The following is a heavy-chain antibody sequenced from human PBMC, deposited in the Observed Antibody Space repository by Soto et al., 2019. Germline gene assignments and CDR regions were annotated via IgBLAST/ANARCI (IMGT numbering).Heavy chain of an antibody. CDR1: GGTFSSYA. Sequence: SVKVSCKASGGTFSSYAISWVRQAPGQGLEWMGGIIPIFGTANYAQKFQGRVTITADESTSTAYMELSSLRSDDTAVYYCARVVPGAEAWFGPWGQGTLVTVSS. J-gene: IGHJ5*02. CDR3: ARVVPGAEAWFGP. V-gene: IGHV1-69*13. D-gene: IGHD2-2*01. CDR2: IIPIFGTA.